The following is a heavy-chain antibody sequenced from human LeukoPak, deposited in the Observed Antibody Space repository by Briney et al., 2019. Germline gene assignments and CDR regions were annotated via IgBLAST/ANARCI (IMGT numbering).Heavy chain of an antibody. CDR3: ARSTGPYYDFWSGPDAFDI. CDR1: GYTFTSHG. Sequence: ASVKVSCKASGYTFTSHGISWVRQAPGQGLEWVGWISAYSGNTHYAQKFQGRVTMTTDTSTTTAYMELRSLGSDDTAVYYCARSTGPYYDFWSGPDAFDIWGQGTMVTVSS. CDR2: ISAYSGNT. V-gene: IGHV1-18*01. J-gene: IGHJ3*02. D-gene: IGHD3-3*01.